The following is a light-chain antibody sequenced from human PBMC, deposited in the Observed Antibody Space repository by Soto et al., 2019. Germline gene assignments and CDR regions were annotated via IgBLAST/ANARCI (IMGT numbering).Light chain of an antibody. CDR2: GAS. CDR1: QSVSSSY. Sequence: EIVLTQSPGTLSLSPGERATLSRRASQSVSSSYLAWYQQKPGQAPRLLIYGASSRATGIPDRFSGSGSGTDFTLTISRLEPEDFAVYHCQQYDTSPWTFGQGTKVDIK. CDR3: QQYDTSPWT. V-gene: IGKV3-20*01. J-gene: IGKJ1*01.